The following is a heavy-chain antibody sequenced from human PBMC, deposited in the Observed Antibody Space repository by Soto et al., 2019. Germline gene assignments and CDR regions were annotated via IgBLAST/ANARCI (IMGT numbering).Heavy chain of an antibody. V-gene: IGHV4-31*03. D-gene: IGHD3-22*01. Sequence: PSETLSLTCTVSGGSISSGVYYWSWIRQHPGKGLEWIGYIYYSGSTYYNPSLKSRVTISVDTSKNQFSLKLSSVTAADTAVYYCTTAPLHYFDSSGYYYFDYWGQGTLVTVSS. CDR3: TTAPLHYFDSSGYYYFDY. CDR1: GGSISSGVYY. J-gene: IGHJ4*02. CDR2: IYYSGST.